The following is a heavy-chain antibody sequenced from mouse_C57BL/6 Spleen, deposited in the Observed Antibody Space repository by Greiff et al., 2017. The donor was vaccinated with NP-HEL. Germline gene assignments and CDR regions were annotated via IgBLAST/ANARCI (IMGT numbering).Heavy chain of an antibody. Sequence: EVKLMESGPELVKPGASVKISCKASGYSFTDYNMNWVKQSNGKSLEWIGVINPNYGTTSYNQKFKGKATLTVDQSSSTAYMQLNSLTSEDSAVYYCARLLYGNPYYYAMDYWGQGTSVTVSS. CDR2: INPNYGTT. CDR3: ARLLYGNPYYYAMDY. V-gene: IGHV1-39*01. CDR1: GYSFTDYN. J-gene: IGHJ4*01. D-gene: IGHD2-1*01.